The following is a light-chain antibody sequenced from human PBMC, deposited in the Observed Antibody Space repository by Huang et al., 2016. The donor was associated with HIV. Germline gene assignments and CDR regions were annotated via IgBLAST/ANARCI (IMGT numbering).Light chain of an antibody. CDR1: QSVSSN. CDR3: HQYTKWPSWT. Sequence: EIVMTQSPGTLTVSPGERATLSCRASQSVSSNLAWYQQKPGQTPRLIIYGASTRATGIPARFSGSGSGTEFTLTISSLQSEDFGVYYCHQYTKWPSWTFGQGTKVEIK. CDR2: GAS. V-gene: IGKV3-15*01. J-gene: IGKJ1*01.